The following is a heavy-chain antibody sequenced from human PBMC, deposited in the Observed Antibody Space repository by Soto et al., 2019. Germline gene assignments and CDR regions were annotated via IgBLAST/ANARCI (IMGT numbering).Heavy chain of an antibody. Sequence: SETLSLTCAVSGGPISSGGYSWSWIRQPPGKGLEWIGYINHSGSTNYNPSLKSRVTISVDTSKNQFSLKLSSVTAADTAVYYCARARRYIAAAGTFDYWGQGTLVTVSS. D-gene: IGHD6-13*01. V-gene: IGHV4-30-2*01. CDR1: GGPISSGGYS. J-gene: IGHJ4*02. CDR2: INHSGST. CDR3: ARARRYIAAAGTFDY.